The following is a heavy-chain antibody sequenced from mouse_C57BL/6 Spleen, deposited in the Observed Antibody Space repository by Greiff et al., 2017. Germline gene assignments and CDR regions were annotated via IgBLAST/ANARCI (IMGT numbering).Heavy chain of an antibody. CDR1: GYSITSGYY. J-gene: IGHJ3*01. CDR3: ARSTLYGNLFAY. Sequence: DVQLQESGPGLVKPSQSLSLTCSVTGYSITSGYYWNWIRQFPGNKLEWMGYISYDGSNNYNPSLKNRISITRDTSKNQFFLKLNSVTTEDTATYYCARSTLYGNLFAYWGQGTLVTVSA. V-gene: IGHV3-6*01. D-gene: IGHD2-1*01. CDR2: ISYDGSN.